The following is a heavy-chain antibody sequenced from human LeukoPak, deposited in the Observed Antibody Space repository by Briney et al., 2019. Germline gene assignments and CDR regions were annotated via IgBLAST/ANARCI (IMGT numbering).Heavy chain of an antibody. CDR2: IYHSGST. J-gene: IGHJ4*02. CDR1: GGSISSSNW. V-gene: IGHV4-4*02. Sequence: SETLSLTCAVSGGSISSSNWWSWVRQPPGKGLEWIGEIYHSGSTNYNPSLKSRVTISVDTSKSQFSLKLSSVTAADTAVYYCARHGHDTGNFYAHFDYWGQGTLVTVSS. CDR3: ARHGHDTGNFYAHFDY. D-gene: IGHD1-26*01.